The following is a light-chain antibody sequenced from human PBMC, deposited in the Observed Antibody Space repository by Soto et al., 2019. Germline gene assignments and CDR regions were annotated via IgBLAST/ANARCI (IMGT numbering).Light chain of an antibody. CDR2: DVS. V-gene: IGLV2-14*01. Sequence: QSVLTQPASVSGSPGQSITISCTGTSSDIGGFNYVSWYQQHPGKAPKLMIYDVSTRPSGISIRFSGSKSGNTASLTISGLQAEDEADYYCISYTTSSTLVFGGGTKLTVL. CDR1: SSDIGGFNY. CDR3: ISYTTSSTLV. J-gene: IGLJ2*01.